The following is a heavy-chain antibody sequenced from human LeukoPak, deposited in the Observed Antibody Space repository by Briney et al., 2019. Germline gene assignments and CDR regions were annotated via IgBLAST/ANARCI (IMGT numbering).Heavy chain of an antibody. D-gene: IGHD3-3*01. CDR2: IYYSGST. V-gene: IGHV4-31*03. J-gene: IGHJ6*03. CDR3: ARVVRFLEWLSNQCYMDV. CDR1: GGSISSGGYY. Sequence: SETLSLTCTVSGGSISSGGYYWSWIRQHPGKGLEWIGYIYYSGSTYYNPSLKSRVTISVDTSKNQFSLKLSSVTAADTAVYYCARVVRFLEWLSNQCYMDVWGKGTTVTVSS.